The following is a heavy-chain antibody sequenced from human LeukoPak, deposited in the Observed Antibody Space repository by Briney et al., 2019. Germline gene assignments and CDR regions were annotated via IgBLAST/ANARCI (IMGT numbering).Heavy chain of an antibody. V-gene: IGHV7-4-1*02. D-gene: IGHD4-17*01. CDR3: ARDLTLGYGDYGPMDV. Sequence: ASVRVSCKASGYTFTSYAMNWVRQAPGQGLEWMGWINTNTGNPTYAQGFTGRFVFSLDTSVSTAYLQISSLKAEDTAVYYCARDLTLGYGDYGPMDVWGQGTTVTVSS. CDR2: INTNTGNP. J-gene: IGHJ6*02. CDR1: GYTFTSYA.